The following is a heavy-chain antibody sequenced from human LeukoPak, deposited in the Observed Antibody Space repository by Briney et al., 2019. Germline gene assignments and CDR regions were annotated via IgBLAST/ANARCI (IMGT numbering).Heavy chain of an antibody. D-gene: IGHD5-24*01. CDR1: GYTFTSYD. V-gene: IGHV1-8*01. J-gene: IGHJ4*02. CDR2: MNPNSGNT. Sequence: ASVKVSCKASGYTFTSYDINWVRQATGQGLEWMGWMNPNSGNTGYAQKFQGRVTMTRSTSISTAYMELSSLRSEDTAVYYCASGRSRDGYNDDYSGEGTQVTASS. CDR3: ASGRSRDGYNDDY.